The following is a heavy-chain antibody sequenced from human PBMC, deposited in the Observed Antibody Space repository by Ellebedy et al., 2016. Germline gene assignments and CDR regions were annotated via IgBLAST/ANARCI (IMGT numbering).Heavy chain of an antibody. V-gene: IGHV4-61*02. J-gene: IGHJ6*03. CDR1: GGSVNSGDFY. CDR3: ARGLSSWYDYFYYYMDV. CDR2: IFSGGST. Sequence: SETLSLTXTVPGGSVNSGDFYWSWIRQPATKRLEWIGRIFSGGSTIYNPSLNSRVSMSLDTAKSQFSLNLSSVTAADTAVYYCARGLSSWYDYFYYYMDVWGEGTTVTVAS. D-gene: IGHD6-13*01.